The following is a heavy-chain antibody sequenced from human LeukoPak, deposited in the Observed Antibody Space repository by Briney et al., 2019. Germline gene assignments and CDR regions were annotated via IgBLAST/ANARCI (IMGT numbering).Heavy chain of an antibody. CDR3: ARDLIAGATGPGAV. J-gene: IGHJ4*02. CDR1: GFTFKSYS. CDR2: IGSSSHTI. Sequence: GGSLRLSCAASGFTFKSYSMNWVRQAPGKGLEWISYIGSSSHTIYYADSVKGRFTISRDNAQNSLYLQMNSLRAEDTAVYYCARDLIAGATGPGAVWGQGTLVTVSS. D-gene: IGHD1-26*01. V-gene: IGHV3-48*04.